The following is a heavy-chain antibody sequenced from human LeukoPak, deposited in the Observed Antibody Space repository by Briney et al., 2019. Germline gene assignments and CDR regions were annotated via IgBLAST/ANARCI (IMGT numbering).Heavy chain of an antibody. CDR3: TRGRSGANPNGLDI. CDR2: IRPDGSGS. J-gene: IGHJ3*02. Sequence: GGSLRLSCAASGFTFRSNWMHWVRQAPGKGLVWVSRIRPDGSGSNYADSVKGRFTISRDNAKNTVYLQMNGLRAEDTAIYCCTRGRSGANPNGLDIWGQGTMVTVSS. CDR1: GFTFRSNW. V-gene: IGHV3-74*01. D-gene: IGHD2-8*01.